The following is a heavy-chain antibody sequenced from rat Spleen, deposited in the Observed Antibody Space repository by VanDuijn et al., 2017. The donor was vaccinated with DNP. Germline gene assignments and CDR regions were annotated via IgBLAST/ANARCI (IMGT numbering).Heavy chain of an antibody. CDR3: IRWNSGHFDY. D-gene: IGHD4-3*01. CDR1: GFTFSDYA. CDR2: ISHEGSIT. V-gene: IGHV5-22*01. Sequence: EVQLVESGGGLVHPGNSLKLSCADSGFTFSDYAMAWVRQAPKKGLDWVATISHEGSITYYGDSVKGRFTISRDNAKSTLYLQMNSLRSEDMATYYCIRWNSGHFDYWGQGVMVTVSS. J-gene: IGHJ2*01.